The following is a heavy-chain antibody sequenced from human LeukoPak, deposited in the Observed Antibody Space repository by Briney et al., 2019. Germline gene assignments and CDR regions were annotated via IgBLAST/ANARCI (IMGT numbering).Heavy chain of an antibody. J-gene: IGHJ4*02. D-gene: IGHD3-9*01. V-gene: IGHV3-7*01. CDR2: IKQDGSEK. CDR3: ARGILRYFDWLLKPTYYFDY. CDR1: GFTFSSYW. Sequence: PGGSLRLSCAASGFTFSSYWMSWVRQAPGKGLEWVANIKQDGSEKYYVDSVKGRFIISRDNAKNSMYLQMNRLRAEDTAVYYCARGILRYFDWLLKPTYYFDYWGQGTLVTVSS.